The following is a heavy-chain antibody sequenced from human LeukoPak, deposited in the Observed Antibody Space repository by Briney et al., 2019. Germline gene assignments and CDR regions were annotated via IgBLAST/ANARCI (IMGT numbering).Heavy chain of an antibody. D-gene: IGHD5-18*01. J-gene: IGHJ2*01. CDR3: ARHAQYPHGYSYGYDWYFDL. CDR2: IYYSGST. V-gene: IGHV4-39*01. Sequence: SETLSLTCTVSGGSISSSSYYWGWIRQPPGKGLEWIGSIYYSGSTYYNPSLKSRVTISVDTSKNQFSLKVSSVTAADTAVYYCARHAQYPHGYSYGYDWYFDLWGRGTLVTVSS. CDR1: GGSISSSSYY.